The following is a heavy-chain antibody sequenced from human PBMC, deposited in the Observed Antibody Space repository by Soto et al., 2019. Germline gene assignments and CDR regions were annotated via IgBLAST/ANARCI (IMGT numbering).Heavy chain of an antibody. Sequence: SETLSLTCTVSGGSISSGDYYWSWIRQPPGKGLEWIGYIYYSGSTYYNPSLKSRVTISVDTSKNQFSLKLSSVTAADTAVYYCARAPGYRGYDGGSNYFDYWGQGTLVTVSS. CDR2: IYYSGST. J-gene: IGHJ4*02. V-gene: IGHV4-30-4*01. CDR3: ARAPGYRGYDGGSNYFDY. CDR1: GGSISSGDYY. D-gene: IGHD5-12*01.